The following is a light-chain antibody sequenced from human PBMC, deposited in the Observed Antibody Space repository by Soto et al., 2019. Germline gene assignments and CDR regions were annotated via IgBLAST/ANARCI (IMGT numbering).Light chain of an antibody. CDR1: QSVSSY. Sequence: EILLTQSPATLSLSPGERATLSCRASQSVSSYLAWYQQKPGQAPRLLIYDASSRATGIPDRFSGGGSGTDFTLTISSLQPEDFATYFCQQANSFPITFGQGTRLEIK. J-gene: IGKJ5*01. CDR2: DAS. V-gene: IGKV3-11*01. CDR3: QQANSFPIT.